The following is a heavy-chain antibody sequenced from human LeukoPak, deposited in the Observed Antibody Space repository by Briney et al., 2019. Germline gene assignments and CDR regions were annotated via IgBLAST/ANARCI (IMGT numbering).Heavy chain of an antibody. CDR3: AKDRYGGIAAAKLN. J-gene: IGHJ4*02. CDR1: GFTFDDYA. V-gene: IGHV3-9*01. D-gene: IGHD6-13*01. CDR2: ISWNSGSI. Sequence: PGGSLRLSCAASGFTFDDYAMHWVRQAPGKGLEWVSGISWNSGSIGYADSEKGRFTISRDNAKNSLYLQMNSLRAEDTALYYCAKDRYGGIAAAKLNWGQGTLVTVSS.